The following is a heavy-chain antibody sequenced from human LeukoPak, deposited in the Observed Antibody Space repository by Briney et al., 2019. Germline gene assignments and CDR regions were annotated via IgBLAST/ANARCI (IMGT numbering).Heavy chain of an antibody. Sequence: SETLSLTCTVSGGSITSYYWSWIRQPPGRGLEWIGYIYYSGSTDYNPSLKGRVTISVATSKTQFSLKLSSVTAADTAVYYCARLVDVGNYYDSSGYLTPFQYWGQGTLVTVSS. J-gene: IGHJ4*02. V-gene: IGHV4-59*01. CDR2: IYYSGST. CDR3: ARLVDVGNYYDSSGYLTPFQY. D-gene: IGHD3-22*01. CDR1: GGSITSYY.